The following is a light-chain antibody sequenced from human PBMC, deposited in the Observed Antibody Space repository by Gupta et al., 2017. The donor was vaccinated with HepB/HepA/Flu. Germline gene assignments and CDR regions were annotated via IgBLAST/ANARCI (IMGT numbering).Light chain of an antibody. V-gene: IGKV1-5*03. Sequence: DIQMTQSPSTLSASVGDRVTITCRASQSISSWLAWYQQKPGKAPKLLIYKASSLESGVPSRFSGSGSGTELTLTISSLQPDDFATYYCLQDNSYWRTFGEGTKVEIK. CDR3: LQDNSYWRT. CDR2: KAS. J-gene: IGKJ4*02. CDR1: QSISSW.